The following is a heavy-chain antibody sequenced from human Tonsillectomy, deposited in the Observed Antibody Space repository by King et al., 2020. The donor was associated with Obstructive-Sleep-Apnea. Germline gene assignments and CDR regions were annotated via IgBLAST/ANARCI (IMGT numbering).Heavy chain of an antibody. CDR3: GKSVGDVYSSACPDN. CDR2: IRYDGTNR. CDR1: GFIFSNYG. Sequence: VQLVESGGGVVQPGGSLRLSCTASGFIFSNYGMHWVRQAPGKGLEWGAFIRYDGTNRYYADSGKGRFTISRDNSKNTLYFQMSSLRAEDTAIYYCGKSVGDVYSSACPDNWGQGNLVSVSS. D-gene: IGHD6-25*01. J-gene: IGHJ4*02. V-gene: IGHV3-30*02.